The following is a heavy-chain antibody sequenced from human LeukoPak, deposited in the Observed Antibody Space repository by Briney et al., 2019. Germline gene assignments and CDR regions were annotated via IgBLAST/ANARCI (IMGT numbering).Heavy chain of an antibody. CDR2: VYYSGST. CDR1: GGSISSYY. Sequence: PSETLSLTCTVSGGSISSYYWTWIRQPPGKGLEYIGYVYYSGSTNYNPSLKSRVTISLDMSKNQFSLKLSSVTAADTAVYYCATLSPAAYFDFWGQGTLVTVSS. V-gene: IGHV4-59*08. CDR3: ATLSPAAYFDF. J-gene: IGHJ4*02. D-gene: IGHD2-2*01.